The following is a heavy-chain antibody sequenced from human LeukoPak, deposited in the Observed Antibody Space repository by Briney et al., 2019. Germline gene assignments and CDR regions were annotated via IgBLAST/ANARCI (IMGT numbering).Heavy chain of an antibody. D-gene: IGHD2-2*03. CDR1: GYTFTSYY. V-gene: IGHV1-18*04. CDR2: ISAYNGNT. J-gene: IGHJ5*02. CDR3: ARDGYCSSTSCRHPPKGNWFDP. Sequence: ASVKVSCKASGYTFTSYYMHWVRQAPGQGLEWMGWISAYNGNTNYARSLRGRLTMTTDTSTSTAYMELRSLRSDDTAVYYCARDGYCSSTSCRHPPKGNWFDPWGQGTLVTVSS.